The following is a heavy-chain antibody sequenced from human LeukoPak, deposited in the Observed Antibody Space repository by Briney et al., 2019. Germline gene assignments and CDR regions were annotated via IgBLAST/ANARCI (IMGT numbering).Heavy chain of an antibody. V-gene: IGHV3-53*01. J-gene: IGHJ3*02. CDR1: GFTVSSNY. CDR3: ARGAGYCSGGSCYSDDAFDI. CDR2: IYSGGST. Sequence: SGGSLRLSCAASGFTVSSNYMSWVRQAPGKGLEWVSVIYSGGSTYYADSVKGRFNISRDNSKNTLYLQMNSLRAEDTAVYYCARGAGYCSGGSCYSDDAFDIWGQGTMVTVSS. D-gene: IGHD2-15*01.